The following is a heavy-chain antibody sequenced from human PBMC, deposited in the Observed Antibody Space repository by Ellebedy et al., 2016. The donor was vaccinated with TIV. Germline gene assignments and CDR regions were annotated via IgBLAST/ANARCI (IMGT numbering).Heavy chain of an antibody. J-gene: IGHJ5*02. D-gene: IGHD6-13*01. CDR3: ARARSPVTTNSWHP. V-gene: IGHV4-59*01. CDR1: GGSINNYY. Sequence: SETLSLXXTVSGGSINNYYLTWIRQSPGKGLEWIGHIYYTGSTKYNPSLKSRITMSLDTSKRHFSLELSSVTAADTAVYFCARARSPVTTNSWHPWGQGTLVTVSS. CDR2: IYYTGST.